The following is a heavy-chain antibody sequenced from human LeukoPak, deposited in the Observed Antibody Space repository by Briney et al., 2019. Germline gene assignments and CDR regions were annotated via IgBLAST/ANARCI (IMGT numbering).Heavy chain of an antibody. CDR2: IYPGDSDT. J-gene: IGHJ4*02. V-gene: IGHV5-51*01. D-gene: IGHD5-12*01. Sequence: GESLKISCKGSGYSFNSYWIGWVRQMPGKGLEWMGIIYPGDSDTRYGPSIQGQVTISADKSISTAYLQWSSLKASDTAMYYCARLPGIVATIERYFDYWGQGTLVTVSS. CDR3: ARLPGIVATIERYFDY. CDR1: GYSFNSYW.